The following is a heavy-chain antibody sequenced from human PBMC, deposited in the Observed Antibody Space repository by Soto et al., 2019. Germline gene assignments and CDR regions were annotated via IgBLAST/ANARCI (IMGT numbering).Heavy chain of an antibody. CDR3: AKRGILGAQGMAYFDL. CDR1: GFTSITIA. J-gene: IGHJ2*01. V-gene: IGHV3-30*18. Sequence: QVQLMESGGGLVQPGRSLGLSCAPSGFTSITIAMHWVRQAPGKGREWGAVITPDGTEQYYADSVKGRFTISRDNSKNTLYLQMNSLGLEDMSIYHCAKRGILGAQGMAYFDLWGRGTLVTVSS. CDR2: ITPDGTEQ. D-gene: IGHD1-26*01.